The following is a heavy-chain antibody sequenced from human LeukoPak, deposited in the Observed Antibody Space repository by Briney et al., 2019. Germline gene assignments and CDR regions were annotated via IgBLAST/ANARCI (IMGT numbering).Heavy chain of an antibody. CDR3: ASLGYSSSWYPVDTDY. V-gene: IGHV1-69*01. D-gene: IGHD6-13*01. CDR2: IIPIFGTA. CDR1: GGTFSSYA. J-gene: IGHJ4*02. Sequence: GASVKVSCKASGGTFSSYAISWVRQAPGQGLEWMGGIIPIFGTANYAQKFQGRVTITADESTSTAYMELSSLRSEDTAVYYCASLGYSSSWYPVDTDYWGQGTLVTVSS.